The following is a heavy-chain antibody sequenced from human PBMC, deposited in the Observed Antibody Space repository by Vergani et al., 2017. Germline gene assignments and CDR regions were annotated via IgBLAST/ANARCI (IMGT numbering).Heavy chain of an antibody. V-gene: IGHV4-38-2*01. CDR2: IYHSGNT. CDR1: GYSISSGYY. Sequence: QVQLQESGPGLVKPSETLSLTCGVSGYSISSGYYWGWIRQPPGKGLEWIGNIYHSGNTYYNPSLKSRVTISVDTSKNQFSLKLSSVTAADTAVYYCGRAGLISPCNWFDPWGQGTLVTVSS. D-gene: IGHD2-15*01. CDR3: GRAGLISPCNWFDP. J-gene: IGHJ5*02.